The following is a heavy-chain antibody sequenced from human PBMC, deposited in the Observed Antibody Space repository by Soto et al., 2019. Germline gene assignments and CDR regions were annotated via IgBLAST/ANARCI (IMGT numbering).Heavy chain of an antibody. CDR2: IKKDGSQK. D-gene: IGHD3-10*01. Sequence: EVQLVESGGDLVQPGGSLRLSCAASGFTFSHYWMTWVRQAPGKGLEWVANIKKDGSQKNSLDSVKGRFTVCRDNAKNSLYLQLYSLRAEDTAMYYRATSGSEVEYWGQGTMVIVSS. CDR3: ATSGSEVEY. J-gene: IGHJ4*02. CDR1: GFTFSHYW. V-gene: IGHV3-7*01.